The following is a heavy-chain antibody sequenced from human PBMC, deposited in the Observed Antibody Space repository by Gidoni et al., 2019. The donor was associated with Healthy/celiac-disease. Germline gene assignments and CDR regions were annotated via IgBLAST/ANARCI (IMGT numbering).Heavy chain of an antibody. Sequence: EVQLVESGGGWVQPGGSLRLSCAASGFTFSSYAMSWVRQAPGKGLEWVSAISGRGGSTYYADSVKGRFTISRDNSKNTLYLQMNSLRAEDTAVYYCVSSIAARNYFDYWGQGTLVTVSS. D-gene: IGHD6-6*01. CDR2: ISGRGGST. CDR3: VSSIAARNYFDY. V-gene: IGHV3-23*04. CDR1: GFTFSSYA. J-gene: IGHJ4*02.